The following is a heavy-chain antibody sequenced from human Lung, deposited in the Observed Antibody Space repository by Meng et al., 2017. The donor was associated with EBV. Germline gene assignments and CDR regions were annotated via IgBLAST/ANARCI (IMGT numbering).Heavy chain of an antibody. CDR1: GGSISSSNW. CDR3: ARSSVPMGRPPGY. V-gene: IGHV4-4*02. D-gene: IGHD3-10*01. Sequence: QVQLQESGPGLVKPSGTLSLTCTVSGGSISSSNWWSWVRQPPGKGLEWIGEVHHSGTTNHNPSLKSRVTMSVDKSKNQFSLNLTSVTAADTAVYYCARSSVPMGRPPGYWGQGTLVTVSS. J-gene: IGHJ4*02. CDR2: VHHSGTT.